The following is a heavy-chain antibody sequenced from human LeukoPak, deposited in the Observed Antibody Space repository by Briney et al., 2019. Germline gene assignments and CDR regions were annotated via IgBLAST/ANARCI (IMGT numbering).Heavy chain of an antibody. V-gene: IGHV4-59*01. CDR2: VDHTGST. D-gene: IGHD4-11*01. CDR1: DDSITMYY. J-gene: IGHJ6*03. Sequence: PSETLSLTCTVSDDSITMYYWTWIRLPPGKGLEWIGYVDHTGSTKFNPSLNGRVSISRDTSNNFFSLRLRSVTAADTAVYFCARGRVSSSTWYSTYYYFFYMDFWGKGTTVTVSS. CDR3: ARGRVSSSTWYSTYYYFFYMDF.